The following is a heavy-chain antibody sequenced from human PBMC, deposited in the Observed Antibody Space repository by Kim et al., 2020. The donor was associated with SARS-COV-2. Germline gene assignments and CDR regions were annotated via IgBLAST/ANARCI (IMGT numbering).Heavy chain of an antibody. D-gene: IGHD2-2*02. Sequence: SETLSLTCAVSGGSITYNNWWSWVRQPPGKGLEWIGEIYHDGNTNYNPSLKSRVTISVDKSKNQFSLKLHFVTAADTAVYYCARGSAIIQFDYWGQGTLVTVSS. J-gene: IGHJ4*01. CDR3: ARGSAIIQFDY. CDR2: IYHDGNT. CDR1: GGSITYNNW. V-gene: IGHV4-4*02.